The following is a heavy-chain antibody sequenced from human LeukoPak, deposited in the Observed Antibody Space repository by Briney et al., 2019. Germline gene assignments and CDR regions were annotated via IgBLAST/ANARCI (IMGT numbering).Heavy chain of an antibody. J-gene: IGHJ4*02. CDR1: GFTFSSYA. D-gene: IGHD1-1*01. V-gene: IGHV3-23*01. CDR3: ARSATLGPTAADHGY. Sequence: GGSPRLSCAASGFTFSSYAMSWVRQAPGKGLEWVSSVSGSGGSTHHADSVKGRFTISRDNSKNTLYLQMKSLRADDTAVYYCARSATLGPTAADHGYWGQGTLVAVSS. CDR2: VSGSGGST.